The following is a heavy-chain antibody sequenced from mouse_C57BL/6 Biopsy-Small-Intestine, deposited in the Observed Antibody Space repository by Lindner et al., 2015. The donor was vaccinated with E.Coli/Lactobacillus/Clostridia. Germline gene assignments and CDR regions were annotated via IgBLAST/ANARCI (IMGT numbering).Heavy chain of an antibody. Sequence: QLQESGPELVKPGASVKMSCKASGYTFTSYVMHWVKQKPGQGLEWIGYINPYNDGTKYNEKFKGKATLTSDKSSSTAYMELSSLTSEDSAVYYCASTVYDGYYTWFAYWGQGTLVTVSA. D-gene: IGHD2-3*01. CDR2: INPYNDGT. J-gene: IGHJ3*01. CDR1: GYTFTSYV. V-gene: IGHV1-14*01. CDR3: ASTVYDGYYTWFAY.